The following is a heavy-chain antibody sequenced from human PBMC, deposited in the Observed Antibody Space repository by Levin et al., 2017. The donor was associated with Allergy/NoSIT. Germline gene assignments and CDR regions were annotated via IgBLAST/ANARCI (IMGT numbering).Heavy chain of an antibody. D-gene: IGHD2-15*01. J-gene: IGHJ6*02. CDR2: INPNSGGT. CDR1: GYTFTGYY. Sequence: ESLKISCTASGYTFTGYYMHWVRQAPGQGLEWMGWINPNSGGTNYAQKFQGRVTMTRDTSISTAYMELSRLRSDDTAVYYCAAASSYYYYGMDVWGQGTTVTVSS. CDR3: AAASSYYYYGMDV. V-gene: IGHV1-2*02.